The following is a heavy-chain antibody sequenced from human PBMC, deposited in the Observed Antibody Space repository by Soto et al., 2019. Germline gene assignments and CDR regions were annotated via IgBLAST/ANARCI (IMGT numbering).Heavy chain of an antibody. Sequence: KPSETLSLTCTVSCGSISSGGYYWTWIRQHPGKGLEWIGYIYYSGSTYYNPSLKSRVTISVDTSKNQFPLKVSSLTAADTAVYYCARVFNGGYCSSTSCYSYGMDVWGQGTTVTVSS. CDR2: IYYSGST. CDR1: CGSISSGGYY. CDR3: ARVFNGGYCSSTSCYSYGMDV. J-gene: IGHJ6*02. V-gene: IGHV4-31*03. D-gene: IGHD2-2*01.